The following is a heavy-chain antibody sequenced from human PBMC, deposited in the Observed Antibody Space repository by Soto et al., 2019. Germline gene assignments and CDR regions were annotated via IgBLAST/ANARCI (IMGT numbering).Heavy chain of an antibody. CDR1: GDSVSRNTAS. CDR2: AYYRSKSYI. J-gene: IGHJ4*02. V-gene: IGHV6-1*01. CDR3: LRGGPGYSVGRFDF. D-gene: IGHD3-22*01. Sequence: QVQVQQSGPGLVKPSQTLSLTCAISGDSVSRNTASWNWIRQSPSRGLEWLGRAYYRSKSYIEYGVSLNRRMSINPDTSDHQFTLQLESVAPEDTAVYYCLRGGPGYSVGRFDFWGQGSLVTVS.